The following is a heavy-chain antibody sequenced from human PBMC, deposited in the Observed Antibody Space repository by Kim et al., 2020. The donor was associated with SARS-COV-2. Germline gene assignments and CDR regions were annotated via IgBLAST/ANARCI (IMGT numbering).Heavy chain of an antibody. V-gene: IGHV1-69*02. CDR1: GGTFSSYP. CDR3: AGARTAVAGTDDYYGMDV. Sequence: SVKVSCKASGGTFSSYPISWVRQAPGQGLEWMGRIIPILGVANYAQKFQGRVTITADESTNTVYMELSSLRSEDTAVYYCAGARTAVAGTDDYYGMDVWGQGTTVTVSS. D-gene: IGHD6-19*01. J-gene: IGHJ6*02. CDR2: IIPILGVA.